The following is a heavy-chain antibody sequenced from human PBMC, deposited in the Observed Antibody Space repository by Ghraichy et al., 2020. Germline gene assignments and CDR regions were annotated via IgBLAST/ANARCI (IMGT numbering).Heavy chain of an antibody. CDR1: GFTFSSYA. CDR3: AREGGYKAFDY. CDR2: ISYDGSNK. J-gene: IGHJ4*02. D-gene: IGHD5-24*01. Sequence: GGSLRLSCAASGFTFSSYAMHWVRQAPGKGLEWVAVISYDGSNKYYADSVKGRFTISRDNSKNTLYLQMNSLRAEDTAVYYCAREGGYKAFDYWGQGTLVTVSS. V-gene: IGHV3-30*04.